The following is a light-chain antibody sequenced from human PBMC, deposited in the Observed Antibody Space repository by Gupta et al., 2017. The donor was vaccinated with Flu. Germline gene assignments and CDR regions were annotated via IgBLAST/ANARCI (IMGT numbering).Light chain of an antibody. J-gene: IGLJ3*02. Sequence: QSALTQPRSVSGSPGPSVTISCTGTSSDVGGYNYVSWYQQHPGKAPKLMIYDVSKRPSGVPDRFSGSKSGNTASLTISGLQAVDEADYYCCSYAGSYTPFGGGTKLTVL. CDR1: SSDVGGYNY. CDR3: CSYAGSYTP. CDR2: DVS. V-gene: IGLV2-11*01.